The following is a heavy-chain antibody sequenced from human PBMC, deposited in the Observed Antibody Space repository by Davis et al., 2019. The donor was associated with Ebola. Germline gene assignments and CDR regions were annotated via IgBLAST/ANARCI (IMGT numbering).Heavy chain of an antibody. CDR3: ARGFVSFDY. V-gene: IGHV3-74*01. CDR2: ISGDGSTT. Sequence: PGGSLRLSCAASGFTFSNYWMQWVRQAPGKGLVWVSRISGDGSTTTYADSVKGRFSISRDNAKNTLYLQMNSLRGEDTAVYYCARGFVSFDYWGQGTLVTVSS. CDR1: GFTFSNYW. J-gene: IGHJ4*02. D-gene: IGHD3-16*01.